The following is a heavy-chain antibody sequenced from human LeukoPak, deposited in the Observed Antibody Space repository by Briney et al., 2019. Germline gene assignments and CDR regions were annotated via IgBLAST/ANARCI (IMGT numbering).Heavy chain of an antibody. CDR3: ARHATTPFFVDYYYGMDV. V-gene: IGHV4-59*08. CDR1: GGSISSYY. Sequence: SATLSLTCTASGGSISSYYWSWLRQPPGKGLEWIGYIYYSGSTNYNPSLKSRVTISVDTSKNQFSLKLSSVTAADTAVYYCARHATTPFFVDYYYGMDVWGQGTTVTVSS. J-gene: IGHJ6*02. D-gene: IGHD4-11*01. CDR2: IYYSGST.